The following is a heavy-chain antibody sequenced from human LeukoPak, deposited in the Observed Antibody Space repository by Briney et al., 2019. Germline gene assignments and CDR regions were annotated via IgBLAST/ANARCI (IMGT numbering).Heavy chain of an antibody. CDR1: GFAFNRYG. CDR2: IWGDGGNT. V-gene: IGHV3-33*01. D-gene: IGHD4-17*01. CDR3: ARDAYVRDGYGDHLRDLVDV. Sequence: PGGSLRLSCAASGFAFNRYGMHWVRQAPGKGLEWVAVIWGDGGNTYLRDSVKGRFTISRDNSENTMNLQMNSLRTEDTAVYYCARDAYVRDGYGDHLRDLVDVWGQGTTVTVSS. J-gene: IGHJ6*02.